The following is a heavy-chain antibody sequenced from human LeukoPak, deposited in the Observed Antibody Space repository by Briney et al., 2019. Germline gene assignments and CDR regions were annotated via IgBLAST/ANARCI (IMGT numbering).Heavy chain of an antibody. D-gene: IGHD3-10*01. Sequence: SETLSLTCAVYGESFSGYYWSWIRQPPGKGLEWIGEINHSGSTNYNPSLKSRVTISVDTSKNQFSLKLSSVTAADTAVYFCARAYGITMVRGVPDYWGQGTLVTVSS. CDR3: ARAYGITMVRGVPDY. CDR1: GESFSGYY. J-gene: IGHJ4*02. V-gene: IGHV4-34*01. CDR2: INHSGST.